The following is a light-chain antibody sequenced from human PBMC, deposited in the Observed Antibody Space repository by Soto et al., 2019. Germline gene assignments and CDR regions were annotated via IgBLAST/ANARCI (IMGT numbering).Light chain of an antibody. CDR1: QSISSY. V-gene: IGKV1-39*01. CDR2: AAS. J-gene: IGKJ1*01. CDR3: QQSYSTPWT. Sequence: DIQMTQSPSSLSASVGDSVTITCRASQSISSYLNWYQQKPGIAPKLLIYAASSLQSGVPSRFSGSGSGTDFTLTIGSLQPEDFATDYGQQSYSTPWTFGQGTKVEIK.